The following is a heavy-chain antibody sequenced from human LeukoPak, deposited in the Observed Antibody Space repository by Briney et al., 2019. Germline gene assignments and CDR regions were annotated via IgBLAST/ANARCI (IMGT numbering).Heavy chain of an antibody. V-gene: IGHV1-24*01. D-gene: IGHD6-19*01. J-gene: IGHJ4*02. CDR1: GYTLTELS. CDR3: ASSTSSSGWYYY. CDR2: FDPEDGET. Sequence: ASVKVSCKVSGYTLTELSMHWVRQAPGKGLEWMGGFDPEDGETIYAQKFQGRVTMTEDTSTDTAYMELSSLRSEDTAMYYCASSTSSSGWYYYWGQGTLVTVSS.